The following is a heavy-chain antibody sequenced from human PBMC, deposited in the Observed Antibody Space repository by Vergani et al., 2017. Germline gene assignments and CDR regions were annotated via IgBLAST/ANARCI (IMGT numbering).Heavy chain of an antibody. J-gene: IGHJ4*02. CDR2: ISAYNGNT. D-gene: IGHD2-2*03. CDR3: ARDMDIVVVPAAIHLDY. V-gene: IGHV1-18*01. Sequence: QVQLVQSGAEVKKPGASVKVSCKASGYTFTSYGISWVRQAPGQGLEWMGWISAYNGNTNYAQKLQGRVTMTRDTSISTAYMELSRLRSDDTAVYYCARDMDIVVVPAAIHLDYWGQGTLVTVSS. CDR1: GYTFTSYG.